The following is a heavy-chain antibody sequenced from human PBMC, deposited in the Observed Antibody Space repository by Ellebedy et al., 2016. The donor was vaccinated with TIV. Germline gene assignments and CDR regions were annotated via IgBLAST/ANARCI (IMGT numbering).Heavy chain of an antibody. D-gene: IGHD5/OR15-5a*01. V-gene: IGHV3-30*07. Sequence: GESLKISCAVSGFAFSTYSMHWVRQAPGNGIDWVAIISYDGITKSYADSVKNPFTISRDNSKNSLYLHMNSLRTEDTAVYHCASPVELSTGYYFDYWGQGTLVTVSS. CDR2: ISYDGITK. CDR3: ASPVELSTGYYFDY. CDR1: GFAFSTYS. J-gene: IGHJ4*02.